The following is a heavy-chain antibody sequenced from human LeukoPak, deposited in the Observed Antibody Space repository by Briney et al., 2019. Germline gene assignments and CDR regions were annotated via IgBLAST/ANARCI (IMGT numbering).Heavy chain of an antibody. CDR3: ARGEYSSSLGDY. Sequence: GGSLRLSCAASGFTFSVYSFDWVRQAPGKGLEWVSSISSDSNFIYYADSVKGRFTISRDNAKNSLYLQMNSLRAEDTAVYYCARGEYSSSLGDYWGQGTLVTVSS. CDR2: ISSDSNFI. D-gene: IGHD6-6*01. J-gene: IGHJ4*02. V-gene: IGHV3-21*01. CDR1: GFTFSVYS.